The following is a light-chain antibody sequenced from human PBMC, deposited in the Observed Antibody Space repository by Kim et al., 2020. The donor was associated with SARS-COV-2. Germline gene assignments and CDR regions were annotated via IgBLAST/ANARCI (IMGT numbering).Light chain of an antibody. CDR1: SLRSYY. V-gene: IGLV3-19*01. CDR2: GKN. J-gene: IGLJ2*01. CDR3: NSRDSNDNVA. Sequence: VALGQTVRITCQGDSLRSYYATWDQQKPGQAPILVIYGKNNRPSGIPDRFSGSSSGNTASLTITGTQAGDEADYYCNSRDSNDNVAFGGGTKLTVL.